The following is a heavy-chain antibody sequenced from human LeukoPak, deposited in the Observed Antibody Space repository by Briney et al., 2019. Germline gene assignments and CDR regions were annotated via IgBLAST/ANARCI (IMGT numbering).Heavy chain of an antibody. D-gene: IGHD3-9*01. CDR2: IYPGDSDT. V-gene: IGHV5-51*01. J-gene: IGHJ6*03. Sequence: GESLKISCKGSGYSFTSYWIGWVRQMPGKGLEWMGIIYPGDSDTRYSPSFQGQVTISADKSISTAYLQWSSLKASDTAMYYCARYSQYYDILTGSLYYYYYYYMDVWGKGTTVTVSS. CDR3: ARYSQYYDILTGSLYYYYYYYMDV. CDR1: GYSFTSYW.